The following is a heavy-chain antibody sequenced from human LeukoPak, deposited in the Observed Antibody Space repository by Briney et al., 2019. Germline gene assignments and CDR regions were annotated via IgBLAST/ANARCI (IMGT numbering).Heavy chain of an antibody. V-gene: IGHV1-46*01. Sequence: ASVKVSCKASGYTFTTYYIHWVRQAPGQGLEWMGIINPSGGSTGYAQKFQGRVTMTRDTSTGTVYMELRSLRSDDTAVYYCARDAPGSSSTHEVDYWGQGTLVTVSS. CDR3: ARDAPGSSSTHEVDY. CDR1: GYTFTTYY. J-gene: IGHJ4*02. D-gene: IGHD6-13*01. CDR2: INPSGGST.